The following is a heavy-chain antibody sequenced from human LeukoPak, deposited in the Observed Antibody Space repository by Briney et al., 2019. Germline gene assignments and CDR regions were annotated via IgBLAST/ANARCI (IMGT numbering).Heavy chain of an antibody. CDR2: IYPGDSDT. CDR3: ARHVPEGEGNWFDP. CDR1: GYSFTNYW. J-gene: IGHJ5*02. Sequence: HGESLKISCKGSGYSFTNYWIGWVRQMPGKGLEWMGIIYPGDSDTRYSPSFQGQVTISADKSISTTYLQWNSLKASDSAIYYCARHVPEGEGNWFDPRGQGTLVTVSS. V-gene: IGHV5-51*01.